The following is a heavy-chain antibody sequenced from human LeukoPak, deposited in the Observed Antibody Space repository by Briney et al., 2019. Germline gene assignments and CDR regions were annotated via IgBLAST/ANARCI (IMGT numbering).Heavy chain of an antibody. D-gene: IGHD3-22*01. CDR3: AREYDSSWPS. J-gene: IGHJ5*02. CDR1: GFSFRTYA. V-gene: IGHV3-23*01. Sequence: GGSLRLSCAASGFSFRTYAMSWVRQAPGKGLDRVSAISDDSAKTYYAASVKGRFTISRDNSKNTLFLQMNSLRADDTAVYYCAREYDSSWPSWGQGTLVTVSS. CDR2: ISDDSAKT.